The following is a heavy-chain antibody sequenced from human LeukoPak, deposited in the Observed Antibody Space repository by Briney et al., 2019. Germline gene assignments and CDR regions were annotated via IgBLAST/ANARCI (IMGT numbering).Heavy chain of an antibody. CDR1: GGSISSGSYY. CDR3: ARAPGNDYYPYYYMDV. Sequence: SQTLSLTCTVSGGSISSGSYYWSWIRQPAGKGLEWIVRIYTSGSTNYNPSLKSRVTISVDTSKNQFSLKVSSVTAADTAVYYCARAPGNDYYPYYYMDVWGKGTTVTVSS. J-gene: IGHJ6*03. D-gene: IGHD4/OR15-4a*01. CDR2: IYTSGST. V-gene: IGHV4-61*02.